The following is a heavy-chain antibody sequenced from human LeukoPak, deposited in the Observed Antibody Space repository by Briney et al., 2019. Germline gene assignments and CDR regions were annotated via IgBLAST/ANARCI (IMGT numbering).Heavy chain of an antibody. CDR1: GFTFSSHA. CDR3: VRDVGAVRGEVYFDY. CDR2: IRGSGAST. J-gene: IGHJ4*02. Sequence: PGGSLRLSCGASGFTFSSHAMSWVRQAPGKGLEWVSFIRGSGASTYYADSVKGRFTISRDNSKNTLYLQMNSLRAEDTAMYYCVRDVGAVRGEVYFDYWGQGTLVTVSS. V-gene: IGHV3-23*01. D-gene: IGHD3-16*01.